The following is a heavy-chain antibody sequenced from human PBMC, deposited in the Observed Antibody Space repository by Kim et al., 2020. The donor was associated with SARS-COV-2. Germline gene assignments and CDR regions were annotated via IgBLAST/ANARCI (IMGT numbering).Heavy chain of an antibody. CDR2: ISSSSSTI. Sequence: GGSLRLSCAASGFTFSDYYMSWIRQAPGKGLEWVSYISSSSSTIYYADSVKGRFTISRDNAKNSLYLQMNSLRAEDTAVYYCARVVALQLWYWYFDLWGRGTLVTVSS. CDR1: GFTFSDYY. J-gene: IGHJ2*01. CDR3: ARVVALQLWYWYFDL. V-gene: IGHV3-11*01. D-gene: IGHD5-18*01.